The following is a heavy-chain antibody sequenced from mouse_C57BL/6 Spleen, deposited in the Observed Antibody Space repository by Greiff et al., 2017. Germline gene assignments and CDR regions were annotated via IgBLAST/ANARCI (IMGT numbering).Heavy chain of an antibody. J-gene: IGHJ4*01. D-gene: IGHD1-1*02. CDR3: TEHSSKYYGGGDYNAKDY. CDR2: IDPETGGT. V-gene: IGHV1-15*01. Sequence: QVQLQQSGAELVRPGASVTLSCKASGYTFTDYEMHWVKQTPVHGLEWIGAIDPETGGTAYNQKFKGKATLTADKSSSTAYMELRSLTSEDSAVYYCTEHSSKYYGGGDYNAKDYRGNGASVTVYS. CDR1: GYTFTDYE.